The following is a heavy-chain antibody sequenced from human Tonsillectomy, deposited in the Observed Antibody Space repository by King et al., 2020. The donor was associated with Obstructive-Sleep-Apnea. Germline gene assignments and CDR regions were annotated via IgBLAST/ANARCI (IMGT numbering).Heavy chain of an antibody. CDR1: VFTFSGYW. D-gene: IGHD3-16*01. Sequence: VQLVESGGDLVQPVGSLRRSCAASVFTFSGYWMHLVRQAPGKGLVWVSRSLSNGSSTSYADSVKGRFTISRDNAKNTLYLQMNTLRAEDTAVYYCTRLLSPYWGQGTLVNVSS. CDR2: SLSNGSST. V-gene: IGHV3-74*01. CDR3: TRLLSPY. J-gene: IGHJ4*02.